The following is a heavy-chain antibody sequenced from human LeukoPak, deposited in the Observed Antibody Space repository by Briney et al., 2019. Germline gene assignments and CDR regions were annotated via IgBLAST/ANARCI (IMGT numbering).Heavy chain of an antibody. D-gene: IGHD6-13*01. Sequence: PSETLSCTGAVYGGSFSGYYWSWIPQPPGKGLEWSGEINHSGSTNYNPSLKSRVTTSVDTSKNQFFVKLSSVTAADTAVYYCARGSAAAGTGYGGQGTRATVSA. CDR1: GGSFSGYY. CDR2: INHSGST. V-gene: IGHV4-34*01. J-gene: IGHJ4*02. CDR3: ARGSAAAGTGY.